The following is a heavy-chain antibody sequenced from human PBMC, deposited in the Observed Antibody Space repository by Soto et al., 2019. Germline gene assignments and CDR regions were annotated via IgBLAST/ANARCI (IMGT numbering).Heavy chain of an antibody. Sequence: QVQLQESGPGLVKPSQTLSLTCTVSGGSISSGGYYWSWIRQHPGKGLEWIGYIYYSGSNYYNPYLTSRVTRAVDTSKNQLSLKLSSVPAADTAVYYCARDGRIGDFWTNDWYCDLWGLGTLVTVSS. D-gene: IGHD3-3*01. J-gene: IGHJ2*01. V-gene: IGHV4-31*03. CDR2: IYYSGSN. CDR3: ARDGRIGDFWTNDWYCDL. CDR1: GGSISSGGYY.